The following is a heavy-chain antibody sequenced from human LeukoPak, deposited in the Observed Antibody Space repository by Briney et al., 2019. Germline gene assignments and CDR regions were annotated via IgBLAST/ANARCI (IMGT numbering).Heavy chain of an antibody. CDR2: IYPGDSDT. CDR1: GYSFTNYW. CDR3: ARGLSSISNWFDP. D-gene: IGHD3-16*02. V-gene: IGHV5-51*01. Sequence: GESLKISCKGSGYSFTNYWIGWVRQMPGKGLEWMGIIYPGDSDTRYSPSFQGQVTISADKSISTAYLQWSSLKASDTAMYYCARGLSSISNWFDPWGQGTLVTVSS. J-gene: IGHJ5*02.